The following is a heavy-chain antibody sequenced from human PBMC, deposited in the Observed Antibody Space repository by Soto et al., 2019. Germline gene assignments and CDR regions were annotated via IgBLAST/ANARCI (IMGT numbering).Heavy chain of an antibody. J-gene: IGHJ6*02. D-gene: IGHD2-2*01. CDR3: ARHRRGNCSSTSCYAMSYYYGMDV. Sequence: GESLKISCKGSGYSFTSYWIGWVRQMPGKGLEWMGIIYPGDSDTRYSPSFQGQVTISADKSISTAYLQWSSLKASDTAMYYCARHRRGNCSSTSCYAMSYYYGMDVWGQGTTVTVSS. CDR1: GYSFTSYW. CDR2: IYPGDSDT. V-gene: IGHV5-51*01.